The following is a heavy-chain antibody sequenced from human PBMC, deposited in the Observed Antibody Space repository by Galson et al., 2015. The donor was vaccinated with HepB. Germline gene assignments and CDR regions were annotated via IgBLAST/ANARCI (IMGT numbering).Heavy chain of an antibody. V-gene: IGHV3-11*06. J-gene: IGHJ6*02. CDR1: GFTFSDYY. CDR2: ISSSSSYT. Sequence: SLRLSCAASGFTFSDYYMSWIRQAPGKGLEWVSYISSSSSYTNYADSVKGRFTISRDNAKNSLYLQMNSLRAEDTAVYYCARDNYYGSGSYMDVWGQGTTVTVSS. D-gene: IGHD3-10*01. CDR3: ARDNYYGSGSYMDV.